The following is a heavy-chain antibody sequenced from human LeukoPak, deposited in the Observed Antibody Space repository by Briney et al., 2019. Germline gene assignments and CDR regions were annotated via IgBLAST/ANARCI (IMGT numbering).Heavy chain of an antibody. D-gene: IGHD3-3*01. J-gene: IGHJ6*03. CDR1: GYTFSSYY. CDR3: ASGLRFLYYMDV. Sequence: ASVKVSCKASGYTFSSYYMHWVRQAPGQGLEWMGIINPSGGSTSYAQKFQGRVTMTRDMSTSTVYMELSSLRSEDTAVYYCASGLRFLYYMDVWGKGTTVTVSS. CDR2: INPSGGST. V-gene: IGHV1-46*01.